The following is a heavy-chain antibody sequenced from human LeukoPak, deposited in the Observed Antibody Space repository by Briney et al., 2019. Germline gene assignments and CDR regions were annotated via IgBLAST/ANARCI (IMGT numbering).Heavy chain of an antibody. J-gene: IGHJ4*02. D-gene: IGHD6-6*01. CDR1: GGSISSNHYY. Sequence: PSETLSLTCTVSGGSISSNHYYWDWIRQPPGKGLEWIGNGYYSGSTYYNPSLKSRVTISVDTSKNQFSLKLSSVSAADTAVYYCARHRAYSSSSPFDYWGQGTLVTVSS. CDR3: ARHRAYSSSSPFDY. CDR2: GYYSGST. V-gene: IGHV4-39*01.